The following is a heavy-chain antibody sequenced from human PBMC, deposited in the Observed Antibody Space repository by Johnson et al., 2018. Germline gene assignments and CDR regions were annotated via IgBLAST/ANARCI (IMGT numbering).Heavy chain of an antibody. D-gene: IGHD1-7*01. V-gene: IGHV4-34*01. CDR2: INHSGST. CDR3: ARGRTLNRELSDLDV. Sequence: QVQLQQWGAGLLKPSETLSLTCAVYCGCCSGYYWSWIRPPPGKGLEWLGEINHSGSTNYNPSLKSRVTISVDKSKNQFHLKLSSGPAVDTAVYYCARGRTLNRELSDLDVWGQGTRVTVSS. J-gene: IGHJ6*02. CDR1: CGCCSGYY.